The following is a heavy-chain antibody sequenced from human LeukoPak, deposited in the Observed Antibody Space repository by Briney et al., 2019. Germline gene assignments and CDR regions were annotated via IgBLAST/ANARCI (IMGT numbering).Heavy chain of an antibody. D-gene: IGHD6-13*01. V-gene: IGHV3-74*01. J-gene: IGHJ4*02. Sequence: PGGSLRLSCAASGFDFATYWMFWVRQAPGKGLVWVAQINSDGSGATYGDSAKGRFSISRDNAKNTLFLYMSGRRAEDTAVYYCARGPSTAPGIEYWGQGTLVAVSS. CDR2: INSDGSGA. CDR3: ARGPSTAPGIEY. CDR1: GFDFATYW.